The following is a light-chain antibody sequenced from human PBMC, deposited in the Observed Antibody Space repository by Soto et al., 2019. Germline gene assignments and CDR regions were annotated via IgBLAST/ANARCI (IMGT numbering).Light chain of an antibody. J-gene: IGLJ3*02. V-gene: IGLV1-40*01. CDR3: QSYDSSRRGSGV. Sequence: QSVLTQPPSVSGAPGQRVTISCTGSNSNFGAGYDVNWYQQLPGTAPKLLTFGNSNRPSGVTDRFSGSKSGTSASLAITGLQAEDEATYYCQSYDSSRRGSGVFGGGTKLTVL. CDR1: NSNFGAGYD. CDR2: GNS.